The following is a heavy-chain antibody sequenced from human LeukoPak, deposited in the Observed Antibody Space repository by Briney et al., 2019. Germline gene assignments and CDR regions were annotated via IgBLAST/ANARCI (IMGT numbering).Heavy chain of an antibody. Sequence: SETLSLTCTVSGGSISSGDYYWSWIRQPPGKGLEWIGYIYYSGSTYYNPSLKSRVTISVDTSKNQFSLKLSSVTAADTAVYYCAREMGRTADCGGDCPYFDYWGQGTLVTVSS. CDR2: IYYSGST. D-gene: IGHD2-21*02. J-gene: IGHJ4*02. CDR3: AREMGRTADCGGDCPYFDY. CDR1: GGSISSGDYY. V-gene: IGHV4-30-4*01.